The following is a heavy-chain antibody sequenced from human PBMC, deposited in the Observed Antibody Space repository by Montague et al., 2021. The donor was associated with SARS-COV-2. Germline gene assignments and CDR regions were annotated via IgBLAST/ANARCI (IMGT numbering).Heavy chain of an antibody. CDR1: GFTLYAYW. V-gene: IGHV3-7*01. CDR3: ARNPHRTYFYGSGIYLLNHSFDY. CDR2: INYDGSET. J-gene: IGHJ4*02. Sequence: SLRLSCAASGFTLYAYWMNWVRQAPGKGLEWVANINYDGSETYYVGSVKDRFTISRDNANNALHLQMNNLRAADTAVYFCARNPHRTYFYGSGIYLLNHSFDYWGPGTLVTVSS. D-gene: IGHD3-10*01.